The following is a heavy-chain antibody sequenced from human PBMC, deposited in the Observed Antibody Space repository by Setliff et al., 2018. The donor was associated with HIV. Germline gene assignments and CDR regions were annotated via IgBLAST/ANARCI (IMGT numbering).Heavy chain of an antibody. CDR3: VRDFECWSGTFVWGYLQF. J-gene: IGHJ4*02. CDR1: GFTFSSYS. Sequence: GGSLRLSCLASGFTFSSYSMHWVRQTPGKGFEYVSGINGNGQTTYYGDSVKGRLSVSRDNSKNTLYLQLNNVRPQDTALYHCVRDFECWSGTFVWGYLQFWGQGIWVTVSS. CDR2: INGNGQTT. D-gene: IGHD3-3*01. V-gene: IGHV3-64*04.